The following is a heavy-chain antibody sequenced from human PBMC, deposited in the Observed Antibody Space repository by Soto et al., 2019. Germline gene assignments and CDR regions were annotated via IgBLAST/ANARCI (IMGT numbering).Heavy chain of an antibody. D-gene: IGHD6-19*01. J-gene: IGHJ4*02. CDR3: ARGRDLYSSGSFDY. V-gene: IGHV1-2*04. CDR1: GYTFTGYY. Sequence: GASVKVSCKASGYTFTGYYMHWVRQAPGQGLEWMGWINPNSGGTNYAQKFQGWVTMTRDTSISTAYMELSRLRSDDTAVYYCARGRDLYSSGSFDYWGQGTLVTVSS. CDR2: INPNSGGT.